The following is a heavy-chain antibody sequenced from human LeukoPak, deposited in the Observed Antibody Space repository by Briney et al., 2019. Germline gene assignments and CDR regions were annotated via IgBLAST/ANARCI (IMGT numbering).Heavy chain of an antibody. CDR1: GGSIISTTYY. V-gene: IGHV4-39*07. D-gene: IGHD4-17*01. Sequence: PSETLSLTCTVSGGSIISTTYYWGWIRQPPGKGLEWIGTIHYSGSTYYNPSLKSRVTISVDTSKNQFSLKLSSVTAADTAVYYCARADYGANWFDPWGQGTLVTVSS. CDR2: IHYSGST. J-gene: IGHJ5*02. CDR3: ARADYGANWFDP.